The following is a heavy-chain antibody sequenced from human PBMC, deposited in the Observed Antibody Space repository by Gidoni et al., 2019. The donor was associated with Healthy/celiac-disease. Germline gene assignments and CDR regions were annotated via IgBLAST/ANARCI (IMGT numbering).Heavy chain of an antibody. J-gene: IGHJ4*02. CDR3: AVNSGSYRDFDY. CDR2: IYLSGCT. CDR1: GGSISRSNW. D-gene: IGHD1-26*01. V-gene: IGHV4-4*02. Sequence: QVQLQESGPGLVKPAGTLSLTCAASGGSISRSNWGSWVRQPPGKGLEWIGEIYLSGCTNSNPSLKSRVAISVDKSKNQFSLMLSSVTAADTAVYYSAVNSGSYRDFDYWGQGTLVTVSS.